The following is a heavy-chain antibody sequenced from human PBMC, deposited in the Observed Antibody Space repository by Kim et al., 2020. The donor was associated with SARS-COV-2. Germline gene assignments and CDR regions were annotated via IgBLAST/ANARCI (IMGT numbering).Heavy chain of an antibody. D-gene: IGHD3-3*01. J-gene: IGHJ4*02. CDR2: SYI. Sequence: SYIYYADSVKGRLPISRDNAKNSLYLQMNSLRAEDTAVYYCARDRAVSGYWGQGTLVTVSS. CDR3: ARDRAVSGY. V-gene: IGHV3-21*01.